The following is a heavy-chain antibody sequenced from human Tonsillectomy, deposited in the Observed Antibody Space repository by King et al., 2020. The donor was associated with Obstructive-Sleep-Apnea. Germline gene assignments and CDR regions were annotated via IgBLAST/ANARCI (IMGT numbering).Heavy chain of an antibody. V-gene: IGHV3-15*01. CDR3: ATARRLLTFDL. CDR1: EFPFNNAW. CDR2: IKDKADGETT. Sequence: DVQLVESGGGLAKPGGSLRLSCVVLGSEFPFNNAWMTWVRQAPGTGLEWVGRIKDKADGETTEYAAPVMDRFTISRDDSKNTVYLQMNSLKIDDTGLYFCATARRLLTFDLWGLGTMVTVSS. D-gene: IGHD2-8*01. J-gene: IGHJ3*01.